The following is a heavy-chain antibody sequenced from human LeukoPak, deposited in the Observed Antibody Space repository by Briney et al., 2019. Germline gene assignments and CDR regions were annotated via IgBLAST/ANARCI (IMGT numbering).Heavy chain of an antibody. CDR2: INPNTGVT. V-gene: IGHV1-2*02. CDR1: GYTFTGQD. J-gene: IGHJ4*02. Sequence: ASVKVSCKASGYTFTGQDMHWVRQAPGQGLGWMGWINPNTGVTNYAQRLQGRVTMTRDTTISTAYMELSRLTSDDTAVYYCASYPRYSSSPPFDYWGQGTLVTVSS. CDR3: ASYPRYSSSPPFDY. D-gene: IGHD6-6*01.